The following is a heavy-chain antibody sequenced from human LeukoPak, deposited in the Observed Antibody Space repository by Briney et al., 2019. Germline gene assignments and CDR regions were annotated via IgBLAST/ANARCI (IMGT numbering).Heavy chain of an antibody. D-gene: IGHD3-22*01. V-gene: IGHV3-48*03. Sequence: GGSLRLSCGASGYTFSSYEMNWVRQAPGKGLEWVSYISSSGSTRYYADSVKGRFTISRDNAKNSLYLQMNSLRAEDTAVYYFASGGLGDSSGYYPFAFDYWGQGTLVTVSS. J-gene: IGHJ4*02. CDR1: GYTFSSYE. CDR3: ASGGLGDSSGYYPFAFDY. CDR2: ISSSGSTR.